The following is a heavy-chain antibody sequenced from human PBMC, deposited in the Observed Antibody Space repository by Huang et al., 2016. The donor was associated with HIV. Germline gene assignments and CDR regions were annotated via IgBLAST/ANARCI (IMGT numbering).Heavy chain of an antibody. CDR1: GGSFRNFA. D-gene: IGHD3-22*01. J-gene: IGHJ4*02. Sequence: QVQLVQSGAEVKKPGSSVKVSCKASGGSFRNFAIGWGRQAPGQGREWMGGIIPTLGTANYAKKFQGRVTIIADESTSTAYMELSSLRSEDTAVYYCATVDYYDTSGPQRGYFDNWGQGTLVTVSS. V-gene: IGHV1-69*01. CDR3: ATVDYYDTSGPQRGYFDN. CDR2: IIPTLGTA.